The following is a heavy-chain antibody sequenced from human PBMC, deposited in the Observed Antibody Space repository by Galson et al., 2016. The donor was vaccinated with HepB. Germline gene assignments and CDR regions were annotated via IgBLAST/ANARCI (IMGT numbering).Heavy chain of an antibody. CDR2: ISYDGGKQ. CDR3: ARDLVGYSGVWFYFDY. Sequence: SLRLSCAASGFPFRSYAFHWVRQAPGKGLEWVAVISYDGGKQYYGDSVRGRFTISRDNLNNTLYLHMSSLRTEDTAVYYCARDLVGYSGVWFYFDYWGQGTLVTVSS. J-gene: IGHJ4*02. CDR1: GFPFRSYA. V-gene: IGHV3-30*14. D-gene: IGHD1-26*01.